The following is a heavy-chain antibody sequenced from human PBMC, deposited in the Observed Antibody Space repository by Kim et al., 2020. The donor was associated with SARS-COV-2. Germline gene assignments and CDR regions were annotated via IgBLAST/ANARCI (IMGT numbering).Heavy chain of an antibody. CDR1: GGSISSGGYY. J-gene: IGHJ4*02. CDR3: ARGEGGGKADY. CDR2: IYYSGST. V-gene: IGHV4-31*03. D-gene: IGHD2-15*01. Sequence: SETLSLTCTVSGGSISSGGYYWSWIRQHPGKGLEWIGYIYYSGSTYYTPSLKSRVTISVDTSKNQFSLKLSSVTAADTAVYYCARGEGGGKADYWGQGTLVTVSS.